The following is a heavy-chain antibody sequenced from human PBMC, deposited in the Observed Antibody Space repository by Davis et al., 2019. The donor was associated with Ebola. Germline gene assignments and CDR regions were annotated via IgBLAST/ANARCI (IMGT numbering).Heavy chain of an antibody. D-gene: IGHD2-21*02. V-gene: IGHV1-2*06. CDR3: ARRVVTAIWYFDL. Sequence: AASVKVSCKASGYSFTGYYIHWVRQAPGQGLEWMGRIDPHRGGTNFAQKFQGRVTMTRDTSISTAYLQWSSLKASDTAMYYCARRVVTAIWYFDLWGRGTLVTVSS. CDR1: GYSFTGYY. J-gene: IGHJ2*01. CDR2: IDPHRGGT.